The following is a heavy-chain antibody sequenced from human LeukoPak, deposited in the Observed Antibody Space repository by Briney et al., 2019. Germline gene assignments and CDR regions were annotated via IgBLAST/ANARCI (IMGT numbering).Heavy chain of an antibody. CDR3: AEDPGYSSSWYSLRGYFDL. CDR2: IRYDGSNK. CDR1: GFTFSSYA. V-gene: IGHV3-30*02. D-gene: IGHD6-13*01. J-gene: IGHJ2*01. Sequence: GGSLRLSCAASGFTFSSYAMHWVRQAPGKGLEWVAFIRYDGSNKYYADSVKGRFTISRDNSKNTLYLQMNSLRAEDTAVYYCAEDPGYSSSWYSLRGYFDLWGRGTLVTVSS.